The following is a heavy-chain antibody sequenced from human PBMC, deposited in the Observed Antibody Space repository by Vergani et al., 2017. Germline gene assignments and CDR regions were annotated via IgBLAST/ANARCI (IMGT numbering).Heavy chain of an antibody. D-gene: IGHD4-17*01. J-gene: IGHJ2*01. Sequence: QEQLVESGGDVVQFGASLRISCAASGFSFSTYNMHWVPQAPGKGLEWVAVIWFDRGNKYHADSVQGRFTIYRDNFKNTLDLQMHSLLDEDTATYYCARDARHCSNGVCYGDSYLDLWGRGTLVTVTS. V-gene: IGHV3-33*01. CDR1: GFSFSTYN. CDR2: IWFDRGNK. CDR3: ARDARHCSNGVCYGDSYLDL.